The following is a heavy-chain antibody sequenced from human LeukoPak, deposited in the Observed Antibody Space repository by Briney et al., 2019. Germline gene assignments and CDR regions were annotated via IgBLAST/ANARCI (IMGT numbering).Heavy chain of an antibody. Sequence: GGSLRLSCAASGFTFSSYWMSWVRQAPGRGLEWVANIKQDGSEKYYVDSVKGRFTISRDNAKNALYLQMNSLRAEDTAVYYCARYSGSYEVNYYYYYGMDVWGQGTAVTVSS. D-gene: IGHD1-26*01. CDR1: GFTFSSYW. J-gene: IGHJ6*02. CDR3: ARYSGSYEVNYYYYYGMDV. CDR2: IKQDGSEK. V-gene: IGHV3-7*03.